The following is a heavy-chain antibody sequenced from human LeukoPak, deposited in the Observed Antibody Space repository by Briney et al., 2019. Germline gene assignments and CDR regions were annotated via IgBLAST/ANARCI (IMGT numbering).Heavy chain of an antibody. V-gene: IGHV4-39*07. CDR1: GGSISSSSYY. J-gene: IGHJ3*02. CDR3: ARSLRWLNDAFDI. Sequence: SETLSLTCTVSGGSISSSSYYWGWLRQPPGKGLEWIGSIYYSGSTYYNPSLKSRVTISVDTSKNQFSLKLSSVTAADTAVYYCARSLRWLNDAFDIWGQGTMVTVSS. D-gene: IGHD5-24*01. CDR2: IYYSGST.